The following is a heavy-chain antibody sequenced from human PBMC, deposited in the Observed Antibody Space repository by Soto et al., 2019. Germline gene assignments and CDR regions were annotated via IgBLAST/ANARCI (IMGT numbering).Heavy chain of an antibody. J-gene: IGHJ4*02. Sequence: QVQLVASGGGVVQPGTSLSLSCAASGFTLRGHGLHWVRQAPGKGLEWVAVVTYDETEKQYPESVRGRFTITRDTSKNAFYLQMNSLRVEDTAMYYCAREKNSRYYRTVDFWGQGTPVTVSS. CDR3: AREKNSRYYRTVDF. V-gene: IGHV3-30*03. D-gene: IGHD3-10*01. CDR1: GFTLRGHG. CDR2: VTYDETEK.